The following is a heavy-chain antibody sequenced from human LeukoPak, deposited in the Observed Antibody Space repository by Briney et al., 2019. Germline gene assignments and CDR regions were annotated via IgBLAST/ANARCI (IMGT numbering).Heavy chain of an antibody. Sequence: GGSLRLSCAASGFTFSSYAMHWVRQAPGKGLEWVAVISYDGSNKYYADSVKGRFTISRDSSKNTLYLQMNSLRAEDTAVYYCARDRRTEGWYFDLWGRGTLVTVSS. CDR3: ARDRRTEGWYFDL. CDR1: GFTFSSYA. V-gene: IGHV3-30-3*01. CDR2: ISYDGSNK. J-gene: IGHJ2*01.